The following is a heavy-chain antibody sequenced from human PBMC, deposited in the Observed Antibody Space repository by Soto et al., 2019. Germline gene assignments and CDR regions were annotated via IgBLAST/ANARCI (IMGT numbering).Heavy chain of an antibody. D-gene: IGHD3-22*01. Sequence: QVQLVQSGAEVKKPGASVKVSCKASGYTFTSYDINWVRQATGQGLEWMGWMNPNSGNTGYAQKFQGRVTMTRNTSISTAYMELSSLRSEDTAVYYCARGDYDSSGYYYPYYYYYGMDVWGQGTTVTVSS. J-gene: IGHJ6*02. CDR2: MNPNSGNT. V-gene: IGHV1-8*01. CDR3: ARGDYDSSGYYYPYYYYYGMDV. CDR1: GYTFTSYD.